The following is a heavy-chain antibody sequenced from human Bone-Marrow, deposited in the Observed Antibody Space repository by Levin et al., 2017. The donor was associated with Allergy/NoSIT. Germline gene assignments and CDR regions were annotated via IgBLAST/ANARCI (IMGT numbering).Heavy chain of an antibody. V-gene: IGHV4-59*01. CDR3: ARDPGYYDSSGYLYYYGMDV. J-gene: IGHJ6*02. CDR1: GGSISSYY. D-gene: IGHD3-22*01. Sequence: SETLSLTCTVSGGSISSYYWSWIRQPPGKGLEWIGYIYYSGSTNYNPSLKSRVTISVDTSKNQFSLKLSSVTAADTAVYYCARDPGYYDSSGYLYYYGMDVWGQGTTVTVSS. CDR2: IYYSGST.